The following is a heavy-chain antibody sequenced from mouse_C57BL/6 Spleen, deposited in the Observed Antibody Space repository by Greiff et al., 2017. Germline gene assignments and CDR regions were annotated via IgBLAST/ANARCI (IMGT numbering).Heavy chain of an antibody. D-gene: IGHD1-1*01. CDR3: ARDYGSSYAMDY. CDR2: IHPNSGST. Sequence: QVQLKQPGAELVKLGASVKLSCKASGYTFTSYWMHWVKQRPGQGLEWIGMIHPNSGSTNYNEKFKSKATLTVDKSSSTAYMQLSSLTSEDSAVYYCARDYGSSYAMDYWGQGTSVTVSS. J-gene: IGHJ4*01. V-gene: IGHV1-64*01. CDR1: GYTFTSYW.